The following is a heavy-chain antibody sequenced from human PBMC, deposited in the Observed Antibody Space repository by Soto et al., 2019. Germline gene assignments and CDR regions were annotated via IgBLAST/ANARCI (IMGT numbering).Heavy chain of an antibody. D-gene: IGHD2-15*01. CDR1: GFTFSGSA. Sequence: EVQLVESGGGLVQPGGSLKLSCAASGFTFSGSALHWVRQASGKGLEWVGRIRSKANSYATAYGASGKGRFTVSRDDSRNTAYLQMNSLKTEDTAVNYCTSQERMGGYWGQGTLVSVSS. CDR3: TSQERMGGY. J-gene: IGHJ4*02. V-gene: IGHV3-73*01. CDR2: IRSKANSYAT.